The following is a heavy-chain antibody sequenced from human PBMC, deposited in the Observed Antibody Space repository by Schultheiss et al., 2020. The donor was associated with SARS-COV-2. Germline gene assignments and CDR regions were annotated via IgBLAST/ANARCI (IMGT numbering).Heavy chain of an antibody. V-gene: IGHV4-31*03. J-gene: IGHJ3*02. Sequence: SQTLSLTCTVSGGSISSGGYYWSWIRQHPGKGLEWIGHIYYSGSTYYNPSLKSRVTISLDTSKNQFSLRVSSVTAADTAMYYCARGSGSTLLRGFDIWGQGTKVTVSS. CDR2: IYYSGST. CDR1: GGSISSGGYY. D-gene: IGHD3-10*01. CDR3: ARGSGSTLLRGFDI.